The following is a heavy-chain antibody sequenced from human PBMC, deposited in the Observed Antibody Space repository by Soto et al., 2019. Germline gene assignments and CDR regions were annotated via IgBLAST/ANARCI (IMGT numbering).Heavy chain of an antibody. D-gene: IGHD2-2*02. J-gene: IGHJ4*02. Sequence: QLQLQESGPGLVKPSETLSLTCTVSGGSISSSSYYWGWIRQPPGKGLEWIGSIYYSGSTYYNPSLKSRVTISVDTSKNPFSLKLSSVTAADTAVYYCARHVFWGGLDIVVVPAAIQYFDYWGQGTLVTVSS. V-gene: IGHV4-39*01. CDR1: GGSISSSSYY. CDR3: ARHVFWGGLDIVVVPAAIQYFDY. CDR2: IYYSGST.